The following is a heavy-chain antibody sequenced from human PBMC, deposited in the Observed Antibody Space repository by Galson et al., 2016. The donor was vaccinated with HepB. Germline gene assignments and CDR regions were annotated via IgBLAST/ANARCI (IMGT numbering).Heavy chain of an antibody. Sequence: SVKVSCKASGYSFISYGISWVRQARGQGLEWMGWISTYNGNTNYEQKFKGRVTLTADISTSTAQMELRSLRSDDTAVYYCARDGTLSGSYYHFYGMDVWGQGTTVIVSS. J-gene: IGHJ6*02. D-gene: IGHD1-26*01. CDR3: ARDGTLSGSYYHFYGMDV. CDR1: GYSFISYG. V-gene: IGHV1-18*01. CDR2: ISTYNGNT.